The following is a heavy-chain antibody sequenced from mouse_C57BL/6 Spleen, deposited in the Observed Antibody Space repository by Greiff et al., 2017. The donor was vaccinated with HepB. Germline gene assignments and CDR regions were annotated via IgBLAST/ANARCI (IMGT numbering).Heavy chain of an antibody. Sequence: VQLQQSGPVLVKPGASVKMSCKASGYTFTDYYMNWVKQSHGKSLEWIGVINPYNGGTSYNQKFKGKATLTVDKSSSTAYMELNSLTSEDSAVYYCARWYYGSYAYFDVWGTGTTVTVSS. J-gene: IGHJ1*03. CDR2: INPYNGGT. D-gene: IGHD1-1*01. CDR1: GYTFTDYY. CDR3: ARWYYGSYAYFDV. V-gene: IGHV1-19*01.